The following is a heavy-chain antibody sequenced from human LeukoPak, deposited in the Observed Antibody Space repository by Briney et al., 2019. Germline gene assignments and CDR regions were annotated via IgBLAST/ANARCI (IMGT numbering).Heavy chain of an antibody. Sequence: GRSLRLSCAASGFTFSSYGMHWVRQAPGKGLEWVAVISYDGSNKYYADSVKGRFTISRDNSKNTLYLQMNSLRAEDTAVYYCAKDRHPARTDGYYFDYWGQGNLVTASS. J-gene: IGHJ4*02. D-gene: IGHD1-14*01. CDR1: GFTFSSYG. CDR2: ISYDGSNK. V-gene: IGHV3-30*18. CDR3: AKDRHPARTDGYYFDY.